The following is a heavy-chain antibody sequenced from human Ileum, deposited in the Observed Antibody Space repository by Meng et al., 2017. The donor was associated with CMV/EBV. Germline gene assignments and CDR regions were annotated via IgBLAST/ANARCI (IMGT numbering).Heavy chain of an antibody. V-gene: IGHV4-39*07. CDR1: GDPISSGSHS. J-gene: IGHJ4*02. D-gene: IGHD1-26*01. Sequence: LQESGPGLVKPAETLSLTCTAFGDPISSGSHSWAWFRQPPGKRLEWIGSMYFSGIADYNPSLKSRVTISLHATQKQFSLRLTSVTAADSAVYFCARDLTNKWFYYWGQGTLVTVSS. CDR3: ARDLTNKWFYY. CDR2: MYFSGIA.